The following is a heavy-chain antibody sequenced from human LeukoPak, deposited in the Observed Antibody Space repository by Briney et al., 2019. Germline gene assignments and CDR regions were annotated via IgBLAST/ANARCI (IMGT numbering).Heavy chain of an antibody. Sequence: SETLSLTCSVSGGSFSSGSYYWSWLRQPPGKGLEWIGYIYYSGSTNYNPSLKSRVTISVDTSKNQFSLKLSSVTAADTAVCYCARGHSTGRIIDYWGRGTLVTVYS. D-gene: IGHD3-22*01. CDR2: IYYSGST. CDR3: ARGHSTGRIIDY. V-gene: IGHV4-61*01. J-gene: IGHJ4*02. CDR1: GGSFSSGSYY.